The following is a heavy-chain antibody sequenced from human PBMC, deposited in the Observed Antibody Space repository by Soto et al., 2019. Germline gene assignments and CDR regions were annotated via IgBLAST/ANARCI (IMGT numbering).Heavy chain of an antibody. V-gene: IGHV6-1*01. D-gene: IGHD3-22*01. CDR1: GDSVSSNSAA. CDR2: TYYRSKWYN. Sequence: SPTLSLTCAISGDSVSSNSAAWNWIRQSPSRGLEWLGRTYYRSKWYNDYAVSVKSRITINPDTSKNQFSLQLNSVTPEDTAVYYCARSRAYYDSSGYYPHFDYWGQGTLVTVSS. J-gene: IGHJ4*02. CDR3: ARSRAYYDSSGYYPHFDY.